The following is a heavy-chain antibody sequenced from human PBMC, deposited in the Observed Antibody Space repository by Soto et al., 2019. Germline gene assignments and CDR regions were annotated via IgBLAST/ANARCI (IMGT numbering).Heavy chain of an antibody. CDR3: AAGGRDGYIK. D-gene: IGHD5-12*01. CDR2: IIPILGTT. J-gene: IGHJ4*02. V-gene: IGHV1-69*13. Sequence: ASVKVSCKASRDTFNSYAITWVRQAPGQGLEWMGGIIPILGTTKYAQKFQGRVTMTADESTSTAYMELSSLRSEDRAVYYCAAGGRDGYIKWGQGTQVTVSS. CDR1: RDTFNSYA.